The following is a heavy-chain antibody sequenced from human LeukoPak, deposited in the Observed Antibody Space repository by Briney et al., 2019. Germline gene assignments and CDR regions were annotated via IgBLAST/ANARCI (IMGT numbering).Heavy chain of an antibody. Sequence: GGSLRLSCAASGFTFSNYAMSWVRQAPGKGLEWVSAISGSGGTRNYADSVKGRFTISRDNSKNTLYLQMNSLRAEDTAVYYCAKDIQVYYYYGMDVWGQGTTVTVSS. V-gene: IGHV3-23*01. J-gene: IGHJ6*02. CDR2: ISGSGGTR. CDR3: AKDIQVYYYYGMDV. D-gene: IGHD2-21*01. CDR1: GFTFSNYA.